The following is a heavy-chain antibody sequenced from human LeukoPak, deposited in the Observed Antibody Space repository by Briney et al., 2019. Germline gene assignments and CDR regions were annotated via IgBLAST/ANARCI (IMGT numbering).Heavy chain of an antibody. CDR1: GYSISSGYY. J-gene: IGHJ3*02. CDR2: IYHSGST. CDR3: ARDLGYCSGGSCYSDAFDI. D-gene: IGHD2-15*01. Sequence: SETLSLTCTVSGYSISSGYYWGWIRQPPGKGLEWIGSIYHSGSTYYNPSLKSRVTISVDTSKNQFSLKLSSVTAADTAVYYCARDLGYCSGGSCYSDAFDIWGQGTMVTASS. V-gene: IGHV4-38-2*02.